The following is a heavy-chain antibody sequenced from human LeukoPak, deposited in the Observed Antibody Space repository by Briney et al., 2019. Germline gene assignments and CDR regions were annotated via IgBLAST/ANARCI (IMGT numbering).Heavy chain of an antibody. D-gene: IGHD6-19*01. Sequence: GGSLRLSCAASGFNFSDYYMSWIRQSPGKGLEWISYTSSSGSSLYYVDSVRGRFTISRDNAKNSLYLQMNSLRAEDTAVYYCARESVAGTLWYFDLWGRGTLVTVSS. V-gene: IGHV3-11*01. J-gene: IGHJ2*01. CDR1: GFNFSDYY. CDR3: ARESVAGTLWYFDL. CDR2: TSSSGSSL.